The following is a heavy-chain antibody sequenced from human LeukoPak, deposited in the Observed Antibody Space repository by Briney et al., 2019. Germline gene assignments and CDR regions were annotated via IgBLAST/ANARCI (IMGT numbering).Heavy chain of an antibody. CDR3: ARDIAYCGGDCSHRWSHYYYGMDV. CDR1: GFTFSSYS. CDR2: ISSSSYI. V-gene: IGHV3-21*01. J-gene: IGHJ6*02. Sequence: GGSLRLSCAASGFTFSSYSMNWVRQAPGKGLEWVSSISSSSYIYYADSVKGRFTISRDNAKNSLYLQMNSLRAEDTAVYYCARDIAYCGGDCSHRWSHYYYGMDVWGQGTTVTVSS. D-gene: IGHD2-21*02.